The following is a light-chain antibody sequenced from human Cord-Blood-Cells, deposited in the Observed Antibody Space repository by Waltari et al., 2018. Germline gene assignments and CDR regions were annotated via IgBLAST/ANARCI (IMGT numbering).Light chain of an antibody. CDR2: AAS. J-gene: IGKJ1*01. CDR3: QQRYSTPP. Sequence: DIHMTQSPSSLFPSVGDSVNITCRTSQSISSYLNWYQQKPGKAPEHLIYAASSLQSGGPSTFSGSGAGTDVTLTSSRRQPEDVATYYCQQRYSTPPFSHGTKVE. CDR1: QSISSY. V-gene: IGKV1-39*01.